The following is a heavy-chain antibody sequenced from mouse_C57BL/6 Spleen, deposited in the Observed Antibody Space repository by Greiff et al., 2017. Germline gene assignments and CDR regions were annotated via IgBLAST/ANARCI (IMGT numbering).Heavy chain of an antibody. CDR3: ANYDGGSFYYAMDY. CDR2: IDPEDGET. J-gene: IGHJ4*01. Sequence: VHVKQSGAELVKPGASVKLSCTASGFNIKDYYMHWVKQRTEQGLEWIGRIDPEDGETKYAPKFQGKATITADTSSNTAYLQLSSLTSEDTAVYYCANYDGGSFYYAMDYWGQGTSVTVSS. CDR1: GFNIKDYY. V-gene: IGHV14-2*01. D-gene: IGHD2-4*01.